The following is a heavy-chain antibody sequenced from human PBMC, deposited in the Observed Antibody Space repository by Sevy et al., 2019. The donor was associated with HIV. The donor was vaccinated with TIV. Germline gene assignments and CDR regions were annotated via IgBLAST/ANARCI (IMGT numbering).Heavy chain of an antibody. CDR1: GFTFSSYS. D-gene: IGHD5-12*01. V-gene: IGHV3-48*02. CDR2: ISSSSSTI. J-gene: IGHJ4*02. CDR3: ARGWGYSGYDYLGELNFDY. Sequence: GGSLRLSCAASGFTFSSYSMNWVRQAPGKGLEWVSYISSSSSTIYYADSVKGRFTISRDNAKNSLYQQMNSLRDEDTAVYYCARGWGYSGYDYLGELNFDYWGQGPLVTVSS.